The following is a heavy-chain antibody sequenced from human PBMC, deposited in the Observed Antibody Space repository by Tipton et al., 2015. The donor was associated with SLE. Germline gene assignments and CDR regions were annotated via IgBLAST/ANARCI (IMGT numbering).Heavy chain of an antibody. CDR1: GGSFSGYY. CDR3: ARVPWGIDYFDY. J-gene: IGHJ4*02. V-gene: IGHV4-34*01. D-gene: IGHD6-13*01. Sequence: TLSLTCAVYGGSFSGYYWNWIRQPPGKGLEWIGEINHSGSTIYNPSLKSRVTISVDTSKNQFSLKLNSVTAADTAVYYCARVPWGIDYFDYWGQGTLVTVSS. CDR2: INHSGST.